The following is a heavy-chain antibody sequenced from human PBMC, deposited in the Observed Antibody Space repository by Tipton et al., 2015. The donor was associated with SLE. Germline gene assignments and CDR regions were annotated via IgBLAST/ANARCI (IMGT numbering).Heavy chain of an antibody. J-gene: IGHJ4*02. V-gene: IGHV1-18*01. D-gene: IGHD3-10*01. CDR3: TRGLRFTMVQGVEY. CDR1: GYTFSTYD. Sequence: QSGAEVKKPGASVKVSCKASGYTFSTYDISWVRQAPGQGLEWMGWISTYNANTNYAQKFQGRVTMTRNTSTTTAYMELSSLTSEDTAVYYCTRGLRFTMVQGVEYWGQGTLVTVSS. CDR2: ISTYNANT.